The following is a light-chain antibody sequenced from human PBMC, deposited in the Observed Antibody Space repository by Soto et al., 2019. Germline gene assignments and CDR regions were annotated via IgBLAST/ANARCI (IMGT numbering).Light chain of an antibody. Sequence: DIQMTQSPSSLSASVGDRVTITCRASQSISNALNWYQRKPGKAPEFLIYSTSNLQSGVPSRFSGSGSGTDFTLTISSLQPEDFATYYCQQSYRTQYTFGQGTKLEIK. V-gene: IGKV1-39*01. J-gene: IGKJ2*01. CDR2: STS. CDR1: QSISNA. CDR3: QQSYRTQYT.